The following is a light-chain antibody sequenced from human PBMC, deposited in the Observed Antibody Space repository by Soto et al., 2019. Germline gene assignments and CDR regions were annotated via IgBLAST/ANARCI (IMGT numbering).Light chain of an antibody. V-gene: IGKV1-33*01. CDR2: DAS. Sequence: DIQMTQSPSSLSASVGDRVTITCQASQDISNYLNWYQQKPGKAPKLLIYDASNLETGVPSRFSGSGSATDFTFNIISLQPEDIATYYCQQYDNLTLFTFGPGTKVDIK. J-gene: IGKJ3*01. CDR3: QQYDNLTLFT. CDR1: QDISNY.